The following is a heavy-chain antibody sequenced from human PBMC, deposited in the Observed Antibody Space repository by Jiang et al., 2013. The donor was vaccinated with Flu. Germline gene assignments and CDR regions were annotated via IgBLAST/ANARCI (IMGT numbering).Heavy chain of an antibody. CDR2: IYYSGST. D-gene: IGHD6-19*01. CDR3: ARGGWFLNWFDP. J-gene: IGHJ5*02. CDR1: GGSISSSSYY. V-gene: IGHV4-39*01. Sequence: GSGLVKPSETLSLTCTVSGGSISSSSYYWGWIRQPPGKGLEWIGSIYYSGSTYYNPSLKSRVTISVDTSKNQFSLKLSSVTAADTAVYYCARGGWFLNWFDPWGQGTLVTVSS.